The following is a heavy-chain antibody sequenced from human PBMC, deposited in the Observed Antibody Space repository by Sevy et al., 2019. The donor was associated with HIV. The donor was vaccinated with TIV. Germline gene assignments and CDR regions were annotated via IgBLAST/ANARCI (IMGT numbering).Heavy chain of an antibody. V-gene: IGHV3-7*01. CDR3: ARGTAIYYFDY. Sequence: GGSLRLSCAASGFTFSSYWMSWVRQAPGKGLEWVANIKQDGSEKYYVDSVKGRFTISRDNAKNSLYLQMNSLRAEDTAVYYYARGTAIYYFDYWGQGTLVTVSS. CDR2: IKQDGSEK. D-gene: IGHD2-21*02. J-gene: IGHJ4*02. CDR1: GFTFSSYW.